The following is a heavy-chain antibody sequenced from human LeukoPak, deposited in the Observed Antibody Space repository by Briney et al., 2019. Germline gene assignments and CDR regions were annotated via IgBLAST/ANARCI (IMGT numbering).Heavy chain of an antibody. J-gene: IGHJ5*02. Sequence: GGSLRLSCAASGFTFSSYSMNWVRQAPGKGLEWVSSISSSSSYIYYADSVKGRFTISRDNAKNSLYLQMNSLRAEDTAVYYCAREIAVAQWFDPWGQGTLVTVSS. CDR3: AREIAVAQWFDP. V-gene: IGHV3-21*01. D-gene: IGHD6-19*01. CDR1: GFTFSSYS. CDR2: ISSSSSYI.